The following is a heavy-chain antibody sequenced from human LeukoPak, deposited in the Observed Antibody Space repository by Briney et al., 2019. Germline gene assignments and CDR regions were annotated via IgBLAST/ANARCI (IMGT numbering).Heavy chain of an antibody. Sequence: SETLSLTCTISDDSISSNRYFWAWIRQPPGGGLEWIASINYNWRTYYNPSLKSRLTISIDTAKRQFSLKLTSVTAADTALYYCARDIDDVGALLDFWGQGTLVTVSS. CDR3: ARDIDDVGALLDF. CDR1: DDSISSNRYF. D-gene: IGHD1-26*01. CDR2: INYNWRT. V-gene: IGHV4-39*07. J-gene: IGHJ4*02.